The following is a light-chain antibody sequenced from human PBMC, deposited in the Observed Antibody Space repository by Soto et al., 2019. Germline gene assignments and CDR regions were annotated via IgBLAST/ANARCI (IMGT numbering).Light chain of an antibody. CDR1: SSDVGGYNS. Sequence: QSALTQPASVSGSPRQSITISCTGTSSDVGGYNSVSWYQQHPGKAPKLILYDVTDRPSGVSYRFSGSKSGNTASLTISGLQAADEADYFCSSFTSSMTNVFGSGTKVTVL. CDR3: SSFTSSMTNV. CDR2: DVT. J-gene: IGLJ1*01. V-gene: IGLV2-14*01.